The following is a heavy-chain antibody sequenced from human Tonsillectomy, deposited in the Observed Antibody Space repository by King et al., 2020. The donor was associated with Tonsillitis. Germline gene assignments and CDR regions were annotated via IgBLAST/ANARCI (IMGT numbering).Heavy chain of an antibody. CDR3: ARQGRVKTYSYDSSGYSDAFDI. D-gene: IGHD3-22*01. V-gene: IGHV1-18*01. Sequence: QLVQSGAEVKKPGASVKVSCKSSGYTFASSAITLVRQSPGQWIEWVGCHSACHWNTNYPQQVTGRCTLTTDKSTSTSYRALRSLRSDDTAVYYCARQGRVKTYSYDSSGYSDAFDIWGQGTMVTVSS. CDR1: GYTFASSA. J-gene: IGHJ3*02. CDR2: HSACHWNT.